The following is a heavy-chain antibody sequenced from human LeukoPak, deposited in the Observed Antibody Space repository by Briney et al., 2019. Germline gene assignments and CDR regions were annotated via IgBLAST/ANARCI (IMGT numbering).Heavy chain of an antibody. J-gene: IGHJ4*02. CDR2: IKQDGSEK. CDR1: GFTFSSYG. V-gene: IGHV3-7*01. Sequence: GGSLRLSCAASGFTFSSYGMSWVRQAPGKGLEWVANIKQDGSEKYYVDSVKGRFTISRDNAKNSLYLQMNSLRPEDTAVYYCAKNTGLYYYDAWGQGTLVTVSS. CDR3: AKNTGLYYYDA.